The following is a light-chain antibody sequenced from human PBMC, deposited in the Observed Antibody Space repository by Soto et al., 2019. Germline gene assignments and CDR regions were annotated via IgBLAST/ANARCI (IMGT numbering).Light chain of an antibody. CDR1: SSDVGGYNY. V-gene: IGLV2-14*01. CDR2: EVS. Sequence: QSALTQPASVSGSPGQSITISCTGTSSDVGGYNYVSWYQQHPGKAPKLMIYEVSNRPSGVSIRFSGSKSGNTASLTISGLQAEDEAEYYCSSYTSSSIDYVFGTGTKGNVL. J-gene: IGLJ1*01. CDR3: SSYTSSSIDYV.